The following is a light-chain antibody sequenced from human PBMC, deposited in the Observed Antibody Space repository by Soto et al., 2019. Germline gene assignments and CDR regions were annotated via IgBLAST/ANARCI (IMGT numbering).Light chain of an antibody. V-gene: IGKV3-20*01. CDR1: QSLSGH. CDR2: SVS. CDR3: KHYGSSLWT. Sequence: EIVLTQSPGTLSLSPGERATLSCRASQSLSGHLAWYQQKPGQAPRLLIYSVSSRATGIQDRFSGSGSGTDFTLSITRLEPEDFAVYYCKHYGSSLWTFGQGTKVDIK. J-gene: IGKJ1*01.